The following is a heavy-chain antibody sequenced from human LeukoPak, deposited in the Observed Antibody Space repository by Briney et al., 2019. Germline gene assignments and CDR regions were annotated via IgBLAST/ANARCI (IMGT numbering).Heavy chain of an antibody. V-gene: IGHV3-48*01. Sequence: GGSLRLSCAASGFTFSSYSMNWVRQAPGKGLEWVSYISSSSSTIYYADSVKGRFTISRDNAKNSLYLQMNSLRAEDTAVYYCARGVVVVVAATYNWFDPWGQGTLVTVSS. D-gene: IGHD2-15*01. CDR2: ISSSSSTI. J-gene: IGHJ5*02. CDR1: GFTFSSYS. CDR3: ARGVVVVVAATYNWFDP.